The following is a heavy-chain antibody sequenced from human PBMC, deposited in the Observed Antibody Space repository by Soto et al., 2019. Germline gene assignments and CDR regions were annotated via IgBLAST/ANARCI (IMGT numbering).Heavy chain of an antibody. CDR1: GFTFSGYA. CDR3: AKTITGYFWAGDS. CDR2: IGGSGDNT. V-gene: IGHV3-23*01. Sequence: GGSLRLSCAASGFTFSGYAISWVRQAPGKGLEWVSGIGGSGDNTYYADSVGGRFTISRDNSRNTLYLQMNSLRAEDTALYYCAKTITGYFWAGDSWGRGTLVTVSS. D-gene: IGHD1-20*01. J-gene: IGHJ4*02.